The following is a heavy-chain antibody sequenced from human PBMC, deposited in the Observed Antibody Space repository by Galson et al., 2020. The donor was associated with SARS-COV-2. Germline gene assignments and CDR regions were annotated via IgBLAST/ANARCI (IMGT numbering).Heavy chain of an antibody. CDR1: GDSVSSNSAA. J-gene: IGHJ6*02. V-gene: IGHV6-1*01. Sequence: SQTLSLTCAISGDSVSSNSAAWNWIRQSPSRGLEWLGRTYYRSKWYNDYAVSVKSRITINPDTSKNQFSLQLNSVTPEDTAVYYCARDQIAVSYFDYYYYGMDVWGQGTTVTVSS. D-gene: IGHD3-10*01. CDR2: TYYRSKWYN. CDR3: ARDQIAVSYFDYYYYGMDV.